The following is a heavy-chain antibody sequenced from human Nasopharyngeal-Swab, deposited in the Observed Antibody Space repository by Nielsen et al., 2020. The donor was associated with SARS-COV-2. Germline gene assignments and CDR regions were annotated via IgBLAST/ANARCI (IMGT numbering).Heavy chain of an antibody. D-gene: IGHD1-26*01. V-gene: IGHV5-51*01. CDR2: IYPGDSDT. CDR1: GYSFTSYW. Sequence: GESLKISCKGSGYSFTSYWIGWVRQMPGKGLEWMGIIYPGDSDTRYSPSFQGQVTISADRSISTAYLQWSSLKASDTAMYYCARRGSGSHGYYYGMDVWGQGTTVTVSS. CDR3: ARRGSGSHGYYYGMDV. J-gene: IGHJ6*02.